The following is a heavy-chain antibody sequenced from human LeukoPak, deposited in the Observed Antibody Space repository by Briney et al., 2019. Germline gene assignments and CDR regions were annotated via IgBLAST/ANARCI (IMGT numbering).Heavy chain of an antibody. CDR3: ASSPATNRITMVRGVKDYYYYMDV. CDR2: ISSSGSTI. CDR1: GFTFSDYY. V-gene: IGHV3-11*04. D-gene: IGHD3-10*01. J-gene: IGHJ6*03. Sequence: PGGSLRLSCAASGFTFSDYYMSWIRQAPGKGLEWVSYISSSGSTIYYADSVKGRFTISRDNAKNSLYLQMNSLRAEDTAVYYCASSPATNRITMVRGVKDYYYYMDVWGKGTTVTISS.